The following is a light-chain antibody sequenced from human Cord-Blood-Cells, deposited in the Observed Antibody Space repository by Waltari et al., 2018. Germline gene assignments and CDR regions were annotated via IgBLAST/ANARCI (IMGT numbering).Light chain of an antibody. CDR2: EGS. V-gene: IGLV2-23*01. CDR1: SSDVGSSNL. J-gene: IGLJ1*01. CDR3: CSYAGSSTFLYV. Sequence: QSALTQPASVSGSPGQSITIPCTGTSSDVGSSNLVSWVQQQPGKAPKLMIYEGSKRPSGVSNRFSGSKSGNTASLTISGLQAEDEADYYCCSYAGSSTFLYVFGTGTKVTVL.